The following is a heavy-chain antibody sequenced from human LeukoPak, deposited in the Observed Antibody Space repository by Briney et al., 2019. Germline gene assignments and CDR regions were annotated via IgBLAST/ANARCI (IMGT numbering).Heavy chain of an antibody. V-gene: IGHV3-30*02. J-gene: IGHJ4*02. CDR2: IRSDGSNE. CDR3: AKLVGAVAFDY. CDR1: GFTFSTYG. Sequence: GGSLRLSCAASGFTFSTYGMHWVRQTPGKGLEWVAFIRSDGSNEYYADSVKGRFTISRDNSRATPYLQMNSLRPEDTALYYCAKLVGAVAFDYWGQGTLVTVSS. D-gene: IGHD6-19*01.